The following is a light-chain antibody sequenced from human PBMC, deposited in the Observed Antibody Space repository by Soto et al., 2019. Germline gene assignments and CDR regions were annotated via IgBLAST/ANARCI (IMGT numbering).Light chain of an antibody. J-gene: IGKJ4*01. Sequence: DIVRTHSPLSMPVTPGEPASISCRSSQSLLHSNGYNYLDWYRQKPGHSPQLLIYLGSNRASGVPDRFSGSGSGTDFTLKISRVEAEYVGVYYCMQALQTPVTFGGGTKVDIK. V-gene: IGKV2-28*01. CDR3: MQALQTPVT. CDR2: LGS. CDR1: QSLLHSNGYNY.